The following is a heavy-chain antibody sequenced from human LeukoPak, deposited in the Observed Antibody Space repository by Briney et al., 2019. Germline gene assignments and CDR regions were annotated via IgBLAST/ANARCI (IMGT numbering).Heavy chain of an antibody. CDR3: VPHPAGNFPGFNY. V-gene: IGHV3-23*01. Sequence: GGSLRLSCAASGFTFSSYAMSWVRLAPGKGLEWVSTVDHSFGTTHYADSVEGRFTISRDDSENTVSLQMNSLRVEDTALCYCVPHPAGNFPGFNYWGQGTRVTVSA. CDR1: GFTFSSYA. J-gene: IGHJ4*02. D-gene: IGHD2-2*01. CDR2: VDHSFGTT.